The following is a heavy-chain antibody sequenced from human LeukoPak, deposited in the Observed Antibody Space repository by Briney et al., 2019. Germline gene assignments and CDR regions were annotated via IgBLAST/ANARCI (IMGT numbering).Heavy chain of an antibody. J-gene: IGHJ4*02. CDR3: ARHDPDLPIGY. V-gene: IGHV4-39*01. CDR1: GGSISSSSYY. CDR2: IHYSGST. Sequence: SETLSLTCTVSGGSISSSSYYWGWIRQPPGKGLEWIGSIHYSGSTYYNPSLKSRVTISVDTSKNQFSLKLSSVTAADTAVYYCARHDPDLPIGYWGQGTLVTVSS.